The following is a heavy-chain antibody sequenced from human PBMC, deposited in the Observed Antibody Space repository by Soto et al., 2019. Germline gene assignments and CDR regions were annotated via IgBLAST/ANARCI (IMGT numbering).Heavy chain of an antibody. CDR2: IYYSGST. CDR1: GGSISSYY. CDR3: ARLLVSAADFAFDY. V-gene: IGHV4-59*08. D-gene: IGHD2-2*01. J-gene: IGHJ4*02. Sequence: SETLSLTCTVSGGSISSYYWSWIRQPPGKGLEWIGYIYYSGSTNYNPSLKSRVTISVDTSKNQFSLKLSSVTAADTAVYYCARLLVSAADFAFDYWGQGTLVTVSS.